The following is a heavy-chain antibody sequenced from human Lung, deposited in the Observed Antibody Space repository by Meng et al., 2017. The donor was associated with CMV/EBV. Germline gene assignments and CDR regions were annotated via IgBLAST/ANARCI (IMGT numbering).Heavy chain of an antibody. CDR3: ARWSISILH. CDR2: ITPISATV. V-gene: IGHV1-69*05. D-gene: IGHD3-3*02. CDR1: RCTFNRYV. Sequence: SVTVSCKASRCTFNRYVIYWVRQAPGQGLEWMGGITPISATVNYAQRFQGRVTLTTDESTNTAYMELAGLRSDDTAVYFCARWSISILHWGPGTMVNGAS. J-gene: IGHJ1*01.